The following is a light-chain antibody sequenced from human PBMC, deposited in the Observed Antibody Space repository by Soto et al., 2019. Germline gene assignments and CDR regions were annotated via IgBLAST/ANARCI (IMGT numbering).Light chain of an antibody. V-gene: IGKV1-5*01. J-gene: IGKJ2*01. CDR1: QSVSSW. CDR3: QQYNRYYT. Sequence: DIKMTQSPSTLSASVGDGVTITCRASQSVSSWLAWYQQKPGKAPRLLIYDASTLERGVPSRFSGSGSGTEFTIAISSLQPDDFATYYCQQYNRYYTFGQGTKLEI. CDR2: DAS.